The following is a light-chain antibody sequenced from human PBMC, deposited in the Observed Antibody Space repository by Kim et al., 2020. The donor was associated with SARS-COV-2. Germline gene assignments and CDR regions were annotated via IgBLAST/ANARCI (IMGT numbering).Light chain of an antibody. V-gene: IGLV2-14*03. CDR2: DVS. J-gene: IGLJ2*01. CDR3: ISYTGISTMV. CDR1: SSDVAGYNY. Sequence: GHSITISYSGTSSDVAGYNYVSWYQQYPGKAPKLLIYDVSVRPSGVSNRFSGSKSGNTASLTISGLQSEDEADYYCISYTGISTMVFGGGTQLTVL.